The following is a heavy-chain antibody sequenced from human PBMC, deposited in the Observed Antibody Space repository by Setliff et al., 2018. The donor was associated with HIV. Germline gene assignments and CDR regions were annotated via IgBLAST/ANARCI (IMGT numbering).Heavy chain of an antibody. Sequence: PGGSLRLSCVASGFTFSSYAMSWVRQAPGKGLEWVSAISGSGGSTYYADSVKGRFTISRDNSKNTLYLQMNSLRAEDTAVYYCAREWGRSDYYDSSGSKGYCDYWGQGTLVTVSS. CDR2: ISGSGGST. D-gene: IGHD3-22*01. CDR1: GFTFSSYA. CDR3: AREWGRSDYYDSSGSKGYCDY. V-gene: IGHV3-23*01. J-gene: IGHJ4*02.